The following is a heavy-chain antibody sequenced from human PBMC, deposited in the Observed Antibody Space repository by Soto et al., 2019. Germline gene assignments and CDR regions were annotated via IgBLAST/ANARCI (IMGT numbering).Heavy chain of an antibody. V-gene: IGHV1-69*06. CDR3: ARAFYDSSGYYTSYKSLDY. CDR1: GGTFSSYA. J-gene: IGHJ4*02. D-gene: IGHD3-22*01. Sequence: QVQLVQSGAEVKKPGSSVKVSCKASGGTFSSYAISWVRQAPGQGLEWMGGIIPIFGTANYAQKFQGRVTITSDKSTSTAYLELRSLRSEDTAGYYCARAFYDSSGYYTSYKSLDYWGQGPLVTVSS. CDR2: IIPIFGTA.